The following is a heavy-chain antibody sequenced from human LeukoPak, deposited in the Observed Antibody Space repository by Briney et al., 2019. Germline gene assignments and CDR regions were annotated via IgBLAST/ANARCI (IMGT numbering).Heavy chain of an antibody. CDR2: IRYDGSNK. Sequence: GGSLRLSCAASGFTFSSYGMHWVRQAPGKGLEWVAFIRYDGSNKYYADSVKGRFTISRDNSKNTLYLQMNSLRAEDTAVYYCARIWFGELSGIPWDPTGAFDIWGQGTMVTVSS. J-gene: IGHJ3*02. V-gene: IGHV3-30*02. D-gene: IGHD3-10*01. CDR3: ARIWFGELSGIPWDPTGAFDI. CDR1: GFTFSSYG.